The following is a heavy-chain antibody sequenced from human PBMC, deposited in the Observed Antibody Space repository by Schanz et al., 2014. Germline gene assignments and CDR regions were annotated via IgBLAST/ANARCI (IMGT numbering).Heavy chain of an antibody. V-gene: IGHV4-31*03. D-gene: IGHD4-17*01. Sequence: QVQLQESGPGLVKPSQTLSLTCTVSGDSISSGGYYWSWIRQHPGKGLEWIGFISYSGSTYYNPSLKSRVTISMHTSKNQFSLSLSSATAADAAVYYCARDRGRGDLPGDIWGQGTMVTVSS. CDR1: GDSISSGGYY. J-gene: IGHJ3*02. CDR2: ISYSGST. CDR3: ARDRGRGDLPGDI.